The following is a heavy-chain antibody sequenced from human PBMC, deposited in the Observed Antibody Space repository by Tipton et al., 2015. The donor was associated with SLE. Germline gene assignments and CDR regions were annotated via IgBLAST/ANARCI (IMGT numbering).Heavy chain of an antibody. CDR2: IYTSGST. CDR3: ARSPDTIFGVAASFDC. Sequence: GLVKPSETLSLTCSVSGGSISNYYWSCIRQPPGKALEWIGYIYTSGSTNYNPSLKSRVTISVGTSKIHFSLKLNSVAAADTAVYFCARSPDTIFGVAASFDCWGQGTLVTVSS. D-gene: IGHD3-3*01. J-gene: IGHJ4*02. CDR1: GGSISNYY. V-gene: IGHV4-4*09.